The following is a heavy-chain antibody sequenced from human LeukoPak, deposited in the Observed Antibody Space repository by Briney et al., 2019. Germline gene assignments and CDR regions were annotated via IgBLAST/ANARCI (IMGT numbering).Heavy chain of an antibody. Sequence: GGSLRLSCAASGFPFNNYWMHWVRQAPGKGLEWVSAISGSGGSTYYADSVKGRFTISRDNSKNTLYLQMNSLRAEDTAVYYCAKDLVEYDSSGYYSYWGQGTLVTVSS. V-gene: IGHV3-23*01. CDR2: ISGSGGST. D-gene: IGHD3-22*01. CDR3: AKDLVEYDSSGYYSY. CDR1: GFPFNNYW. J-gene: IGHJ4*02.